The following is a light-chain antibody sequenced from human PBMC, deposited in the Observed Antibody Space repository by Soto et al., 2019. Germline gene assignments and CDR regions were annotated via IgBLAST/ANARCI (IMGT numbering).Light chain of an antibody. V-gene: IGLV2-18*02. CDR2: EVS. Sequence: QSALTQPPSVSGSPGQSVTISCTRVSSDVGSYNRVSWYQQPPGTAPKLMIYEVSNRPSGVPDRFSGSKSGNTASLTISGLQAEDEADYYCSSYTSSSTFRVFGGGTKVTVL. CDR1: SSDVGSYNR. CDR3: SSYTSSSTFRV. J-gene: IGLJ2*01.